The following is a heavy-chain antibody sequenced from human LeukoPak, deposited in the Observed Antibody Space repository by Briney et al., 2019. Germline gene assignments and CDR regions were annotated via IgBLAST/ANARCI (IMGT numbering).Heavy chain of an antibody. Sequence: TSETLSLTCTVSGGSISSYYWGWIRQPPGKGLEWIGSIYYSGSTYYNPSLKSRVTISVDTSKNQFSLKLSSVTAADTAVYYCARLGSGKRFLEWFKAFDIWGQGTMVTVSS. J-gene: IGHJ3*02. D-gene: IGHD3-3*01. CDR1: GGSISSYY. V-gene: IGHV4-39*01. CDR3: ARLGSGKRFLEWFKAFDI. CDR2: IYYSGST.